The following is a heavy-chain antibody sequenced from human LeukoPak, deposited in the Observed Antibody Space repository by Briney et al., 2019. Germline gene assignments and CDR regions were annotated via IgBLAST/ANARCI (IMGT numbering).Heavy chain of an antibody. CDR3: ATSSVTHTRDP. V-gene: IGHV1-2*02. J-gene: IGHJ5*02. D-gene: IGHD5/OR15-5a*01. Sequence: ASVKVSCKASGYAFSDIYFNWVRQAPGQGLEWMGWINPSTGARICSQKFEGRISMDTSMDTSFNTVYMELGSLTTDDTAVYYCATSSVTHTRDPWGQGTLVTVSS. CDR2: INPSTGAR. CDR1: GYAFSDIY.